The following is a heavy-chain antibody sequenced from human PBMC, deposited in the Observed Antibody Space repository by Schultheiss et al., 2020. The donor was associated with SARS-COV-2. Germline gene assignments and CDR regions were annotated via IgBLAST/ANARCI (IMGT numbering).Heavy chain of an antibody. D-gene: IGHD2-15*01. CDR2: IYHSGST. Sequence: SETLSLTCTVSGGSISSSSYYWGWIRQPPGKGLEWIGYIYHSGSTYYNPSLKSRVTISVDRSKNQFSLKLSSVTAADTAVYYCARVRWNIVVVVAATPQMYYFDYWGQGTLVTVSS. V-gene: IGHV4-61*05. CDR3: ARVRWNIVVVVAATPQMYYFDY. CDR1: GGSISSSSYY. J-gene: IGHJ4*02.